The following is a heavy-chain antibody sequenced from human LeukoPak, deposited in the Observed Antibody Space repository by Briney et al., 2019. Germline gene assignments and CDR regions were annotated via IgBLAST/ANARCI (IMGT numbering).Heavy chain of an antibody. CDR1: RLSLSSYA. Sequence: GGSRRLSCAASRLSLSSYAMHWVRQAQGKGLEWEAVISKDGRNIYYADSGKGRFTISRDSSKNALSLQMNSLRAEDTAAYYCARRLATAGRACFDSWGQGTLVTVSS. D-gene: IGHD6-13*01. J-gene: IGHJ4*02. CDR3: ARRLATAGRACFDS. CDR2: ISKDGRNI. V-gene: IGHV3-30*04.